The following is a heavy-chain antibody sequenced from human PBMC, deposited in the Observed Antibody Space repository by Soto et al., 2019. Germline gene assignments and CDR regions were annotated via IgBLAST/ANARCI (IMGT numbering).Heavy chain of an antibody. CDR2: IIPIFGTA. CDR1: GGTFSSYA. V-gene: IGHV1-69*13. Sequence: SVKVSCKASGGTFSSYAISWVRQAPGQGLEWMGGIIPIFGTANYAPKFQGRVTITADESTSSAYMELSSLRFDDTAVYYCAREGDVPYYYYGMDVWGQGTTVTVSS. CDR3: AREGDVPYYYYGMDV. D-gene: IGHD2-21*02. J-gene: IGHJ6*02.